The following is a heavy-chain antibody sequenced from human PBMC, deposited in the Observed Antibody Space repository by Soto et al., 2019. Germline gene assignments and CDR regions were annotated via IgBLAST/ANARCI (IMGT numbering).Heavy chain of an antibody. CDR2: VKQDGSEK. J-gene: IGHJ4*02. CDR3: ARDGILMRGRLDY. D-gene: IGHD1-20*01. CDR1: GFTFSSYW. Sequence: EVQLVESGGGLVQPGGSLRLSCAASGFTFSSYWMSWVRQAPGKGLEWVANVKQDGSEKYYVDSVKGRFTISRDNAKNTLYLQMNSLRAEDTAVYYWARDGILMRGRLDYWGQGTLVTDSS. V-gene: IGHV3-7*01.